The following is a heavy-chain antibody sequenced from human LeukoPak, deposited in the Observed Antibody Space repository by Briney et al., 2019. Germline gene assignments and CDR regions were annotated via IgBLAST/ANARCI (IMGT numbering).Heavy chain of an antibody. Sequence: PGGSLRLSCAASGFIFSTSDMTWVRQAPGKGLEWVSSISTSSNYIYYADSVRGRSTVSRDNAKNSLYLQMNSLRVEDTAVYYCARLYCASTSCYMRDSGTDVWGQGATVSVSS. V-gene: IGHV3-21*01. D-gene: IGHD2-2*02. CDR3: ARLYCASTSCYMRDSGTDV. J-gene: IGHJ6*02. CDR2: ISTSSNYI. CDR1: GFIFSTSD.